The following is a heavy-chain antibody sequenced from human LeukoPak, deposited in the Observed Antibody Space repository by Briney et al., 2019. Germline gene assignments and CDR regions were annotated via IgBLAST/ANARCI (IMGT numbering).Heavy chain of an antibody. CDR1: GFTFSDYA. D-gene: IGHD2-2*01. CDR2: IRSKAYGGTT. Sequence: PGGSLRLSCTASGFTFSDYAMSWVRQAPGKGLEWGGFIRSKAYGGTTEYAASVKGRFTISRDDSKSIAYLEMNSLITEDTAVYYCTRGNQVLLYFFDYWGQGTLATVSS. V-gene: IGHV3-49*04. J-gene: IGHJ4*02. CDR3: TRGNQVLLYFFDY.